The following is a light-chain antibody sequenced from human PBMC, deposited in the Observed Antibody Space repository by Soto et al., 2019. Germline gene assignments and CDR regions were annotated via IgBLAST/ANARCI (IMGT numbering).Light chain of an antibody. CDR2: RSS. J-gene: IGKJ1*01. Sequence: DIQMTQSPSTLSASVGDRVTITCRPSQSISMWLAWYQQKPGRAPKLLIYRSSNLETGVPSRFSGAGSGTEFTLTISSLQPDDLGTYFCQEYNSDSRTFGQGTKVEIK. CDR1: QSISMW. CDR3: QEYNSDSRT. V-gene: IGKV1-5*03.